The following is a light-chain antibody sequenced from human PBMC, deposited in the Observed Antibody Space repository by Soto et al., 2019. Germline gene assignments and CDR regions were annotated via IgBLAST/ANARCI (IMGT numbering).Light chain of an antibody. V-gene: IGLV2-8*01. Sequence: QSVLTQPPSASGSPGQSVTISCAGTSSDVGGYNHVSWYQQYPGKVPKLMIYEVSERPSGVPDRFSGSKSGNTAFLTVSGLQAEDEADCYCLSYADTAYVFGTGTKVTVL. J-gene: IGLJ1*01. CDR2: EVS. CDR3: LSYADTAYV. CDR1: SSDVGGYNH.